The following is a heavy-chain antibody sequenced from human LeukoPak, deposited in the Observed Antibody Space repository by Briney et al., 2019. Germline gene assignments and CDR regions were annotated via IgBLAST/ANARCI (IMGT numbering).Heavy chain of an antibody. CDR1: GYTFTGYY. J-gene: IGHJ3*02. V-gene: IGHV1-2*02. CDR3: ARVEEQWGNNAFDI. CDR2: INPNSGGT. D-gene: IGHD6-19*01. Sequence: ASVKVSCKASGYTFTGYYMHWVRQAPGQGLEWMGWINPNSGGTNYAQKFQGRVTMTRDTSISTAYMELSRLRSDDTAVYYCARVEEQWGNNAFDIWGQGTMVTVSS.